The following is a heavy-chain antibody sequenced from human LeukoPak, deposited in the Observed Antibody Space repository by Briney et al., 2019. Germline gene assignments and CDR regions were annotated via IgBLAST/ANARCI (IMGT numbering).Heavy chain of an antibody. CDR3: AGLLGYCSSTSCYDY. J-gene: IGHJ4*02. D-gene: IGHD2-2*01. V-gene: IGHV3-30*04. Sequence: GGSLRLSCAASGFTFSSYAMHWVRQAPGKGLEWVAVISYDGSNKYYADSVKGRFTISRDNSKNTLYLQMNSLRAEDTAVYYCAGLLGYCSSTSCYDYWGQGTLVTVSS. CDR1: GFTFSSYA. CDR2: ISYDGSNK.